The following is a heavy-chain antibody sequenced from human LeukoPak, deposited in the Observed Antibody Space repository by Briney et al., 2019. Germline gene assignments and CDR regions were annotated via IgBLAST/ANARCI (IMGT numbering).Heavy chain of an antibody. J-gene: IGHJ5*02. CDR2: IYPGDSDT. CDR1: GYSFTRYW. D-gene: IGHD5-18*01. CDR3: ARHLRLWQNWFDP. Sequence: GESLKISCKGSGYSFTRYWIGWVRQMPGKGLEWMGIIYPGDSDTKYSPSCQGQVTISADKSISTAYLQWSSLKASDTAMYYCARHLRLWQNWFDPWGQGTLVTVSS. V-gene: IGHV5-51*01.